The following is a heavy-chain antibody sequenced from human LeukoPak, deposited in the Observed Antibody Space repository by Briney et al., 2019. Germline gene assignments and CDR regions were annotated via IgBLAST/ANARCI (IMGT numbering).Heavy chain of an antibody. CDR2: IYYSGST. CDR1: GGSISSYY. Sequence: KPSETLSLTCTGSGGSISSYYWSWIRQPPGKGLEWIGYIYYSGSTNYNPSLKSRVTISVDTSKNQFSLKLSSVTAADTAVYYCARALNDYGDYMVRWFDPWGQGTLVTVSS. D-gene: IGHD4-17*01. CDR3: ARALNDYGDYMVRWFDP. J-gene: IGHJ5*02. V-gene: IGHV4-59*01.